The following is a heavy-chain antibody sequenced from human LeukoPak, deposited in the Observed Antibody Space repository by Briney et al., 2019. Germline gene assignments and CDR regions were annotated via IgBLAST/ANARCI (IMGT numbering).Heavy chain of an antibody. D-gene: IGHD3-22*01. CDR3: ARGLRSYYYDSSGYHDY. CDR2: IIPIFGTA. CDR1: GGTFSSYA. V-gene: IGHV1-69*05. J-gene: IGHJ4*02. Sequence: ASVKVSCKASGGTFSSYAISWVRQAPGQGLEWMGGIIPIFGTANYAQKFQGRVTMTTDTSTSTAYMELRSLRSDDTAVYYCARGLRSYYYDSSGYHDYWGQGTLVTVSS.